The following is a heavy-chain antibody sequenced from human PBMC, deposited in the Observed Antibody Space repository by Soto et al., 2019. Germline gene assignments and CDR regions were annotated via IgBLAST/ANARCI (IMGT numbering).Heavy chain of an antibody. CDR1: GYTFTSYD. J-gene: IGHJ6*02. Sequence: QVQLVQSGAEVKKPGASVKVSCKASGYTFTSYDINWVRQATGQGLEWMGWMNPNSGNTGYAQKFQGRVTMTRNTSVSTAYMELSSLRSEDTAVYYCARGAGYYGSGSYNYYYDGMDVWGQGTTVTVSS. V-gene: IGHV1-8*01. CDR2: MNPNSGNT. D-gene: IGHD3-10*01. CDR3: ARGAGYYGSGSYNYYYDGMDV.